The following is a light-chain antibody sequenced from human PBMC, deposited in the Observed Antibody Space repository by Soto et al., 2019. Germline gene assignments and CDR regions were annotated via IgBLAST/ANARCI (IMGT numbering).Light chain of an antibody. V-gene: IGKV3-20*01. CDR2: GAS. CDR3: QQYGSSGT. J-gene: IGKJ1*01. Sequence: EIVLTQSPGTLSLSPGERATLSCRASQSVSNNYLAWYQQKPGQPPRLLIYGASNRATGIPDRFSGSGSGTDFTLTISRLEPDDFAVYYCQQYGSSGTVGQGTKVAIK. CDR1: QSVSNNY.